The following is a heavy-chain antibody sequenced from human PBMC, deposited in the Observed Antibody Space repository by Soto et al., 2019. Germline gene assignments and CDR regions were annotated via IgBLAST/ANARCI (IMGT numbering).Heavy chain of an antibody. J-gene: IGHJ6*02. CDR2: IIPLFNTT. CDR1: GGTFRRFA. Sequence: QVQLVQSGAEVKQPGSSVKVSCKASGGTFRRFAISWVRQAPGQGLEWMGGIIPLFNTTNYAQRFQGRVTVTADESTSTAYMELSSLTSEDTTVFYCARVSVDCSTTSCYTGSGMDVWGQGTAVIVSS. D-gene: IGHD2-2*02. V-gene: IGHV1-69*01. CDR3: ARVSVDCSTTSCYTGSGMDV.